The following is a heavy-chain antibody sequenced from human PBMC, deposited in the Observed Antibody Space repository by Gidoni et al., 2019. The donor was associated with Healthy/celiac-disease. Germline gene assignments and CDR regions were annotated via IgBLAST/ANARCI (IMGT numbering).Heavy chain of an antibody. CDR3: AREDDSSGYHFDY. J-gene: IGHJ4*02. Sequence: QVQLVQSGAEEKKPGASVTVSCKASGYTFTSYAMHWVRQAPGQRLEWMGWINAGNGNTKYSQKFQGRVTITRDTSASTAYMELSSLRSEDTAVYYCAREDDSSGYHFDYWGQGTLVTVSS. D-gene: IGHD3-22*01. CDR1: GYTFTSYA. V-gene: IGHV1-3*05. CDR2: INAGNGNT.